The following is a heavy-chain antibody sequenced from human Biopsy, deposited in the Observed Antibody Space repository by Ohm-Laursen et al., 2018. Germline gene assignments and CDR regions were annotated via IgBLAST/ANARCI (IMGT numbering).Heavy chain of an antibody. CDR1: GFTFSNYS. J-gene: IGHJ2*01. CDR3: ASTYSNNWYAWYFDL. Sequence: SLRLSCAAPGFTFSNYSMNWIRQAPGKGLEWVSYISRSSSTIYYADSVKGRFTISRDNAKNSLYLQMNSLRAEDTAVYYCASTYSNNWYAWYFDLWGRGTLVTVSS. V-gene: IGHV3-48*01. D-gene: IGHD6-13*01. CDR2: ISRSSSTI.